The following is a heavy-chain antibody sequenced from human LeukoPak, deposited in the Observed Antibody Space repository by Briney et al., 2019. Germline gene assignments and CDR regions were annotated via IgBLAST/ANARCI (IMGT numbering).Heavy chain of an antibody. CDR3: ARVDRTGSQGNWFDP. D-gene: IGHD1-26*01. CDR1: GVSISSYY. Sequence: PSETLSLTCTVSGVSISSYYWSWIRQPPGKGLEWIGYIYYSGSTNYNPSLKSRVTISVDTSKNQFSLKLSSVTAADTAVYYCARVDRTGSQGNWFDPWGQGTLVTVSS. CDR2: IYYSGST. V-gene: IGHV4-59*08. J-gene: IGHJ5*02.